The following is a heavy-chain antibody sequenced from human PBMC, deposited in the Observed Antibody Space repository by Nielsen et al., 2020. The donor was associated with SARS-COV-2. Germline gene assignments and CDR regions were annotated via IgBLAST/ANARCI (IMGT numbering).Heavy chain of an antibody. CDR2: ISSSSSTI. J-gene: IGHJ2*01. CDR1: GFTFSSYS. V-gene: IGHV3-48*01. CDR3: ARLQSSSWYFDL. D-gene: IGHD6-13*01. Sequence: GGFLRLSCAASGFTFSSYSMNWVRQAPEKGLEWVSYISSSSSTIYYADSVKGRFTISRDNAKNSLYLQMNSLRAEDTAVYYCARLQSSSWYFDLWGRGTLVTVSS.